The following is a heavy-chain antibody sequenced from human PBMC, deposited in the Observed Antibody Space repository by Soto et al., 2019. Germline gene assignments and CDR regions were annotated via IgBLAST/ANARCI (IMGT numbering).Heavy chain of an antibody. J-gene: IGHJ3*02. CDR3: ARLSYGDYDDAFDI. V-gene: IGHV4-39*01. CDR2: IYYSGST. CDR1: GGSISSSSYY. D-gene: IGHD4-17*01. Sequence: SETLSLTCTVSGGSISSSSYYWGWIRQPPGKGLEWIGSIYYSGSTYYNPSLKSRVTISVDTSKNQFSLKLSSVTAADTAVYYCARLSYGDYDDAFDIWGQGTMVTVSS.